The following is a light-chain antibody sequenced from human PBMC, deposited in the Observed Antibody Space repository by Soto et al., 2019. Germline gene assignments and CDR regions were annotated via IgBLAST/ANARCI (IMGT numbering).Light chain of an antibody. J-gene: IGLJ2*01. CDR3: QSYDNSHDWDVV. CDR2: DNN. Sequence: QSVLTQPPSVSGAPGQRVTISCTGSSSNIGAGYAVHWYQQLPGTAPKLLISDNNNRPSGVPDRFSGSKSGTSASLAITGLQAEDEADYYCQSYDNSHDWDVVFGGGTKLPVL. CDR1: SSNIGAGYA. V-gene: IGLV1-40*01.